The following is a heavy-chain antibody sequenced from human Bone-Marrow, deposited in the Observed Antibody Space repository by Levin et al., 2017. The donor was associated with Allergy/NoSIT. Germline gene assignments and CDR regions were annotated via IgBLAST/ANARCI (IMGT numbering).Heavy chain of an antibody. D-gene: IGHD3-9*01. CDR2: ISGDTSYT. V-gene: IGHV3-11*05. CDR3: ARGGDFDLLTGKRWGY. Sequence: GGSLRLSCAASGFSFSDYYMSWIRQAPEKGLEWISYISGDTSYTNYADSVRGRFTISRDNAGNSLYLHMTSLRAEDTAVYYCARGGDFDLLTGKRWGYWGQGTLVTVSS. CDR1: GFSFSDYY. J-gene: IGHJ4*02.